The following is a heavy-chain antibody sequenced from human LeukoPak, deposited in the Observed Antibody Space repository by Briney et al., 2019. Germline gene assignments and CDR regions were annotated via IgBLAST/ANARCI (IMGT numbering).Heavy chain of an antibody. CDR2: INPNSGGT. CDR3: ARGLAARAFFDY. D-gene: IGHD6-6*01. CDR1: GYTFTGYY. J-gene: IGHJ4*02. V-gene: IGHV1-2*02. Sequence: GASVKVSCKASGYTFTGYYMHWVRQAPGQGLEWMGWINPNSGGTSYAQKFQGRVTMTRDTSISTAYMELSRLRSDDTAVYYCARGLAARAFFDYWGQGTLVTVSS.